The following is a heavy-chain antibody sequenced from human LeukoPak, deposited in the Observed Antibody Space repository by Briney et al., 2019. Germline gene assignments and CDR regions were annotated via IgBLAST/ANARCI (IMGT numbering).Heavy chain of an antibody. J-gene: IGHJ4*02. CDR3: ARPSRTYYYDSSGYYY. CDR2: IIPIFGTA. D-gene: IGHD3-22*01. V-gene: IGHV1-69*05. Sequence: SVKVSCKASGGTFSSYAISWVRQAPGQGLEWMGGIIPIFGTANYAQKFQGRVTITTDESTSTAYMELSSLRSEDTAMYYCARPSRTYYYDSSGYYYWGQGTLVTVSS. CDR1: GGTFSSYA.